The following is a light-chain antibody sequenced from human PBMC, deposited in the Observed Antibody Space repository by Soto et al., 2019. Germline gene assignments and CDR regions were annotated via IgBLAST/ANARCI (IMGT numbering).Light chain of an antibody. CDR2: GAS. V-gene: IGKV3-15*01. J-gene: IGKJ1*01. CDR1: QSVSSN. CDR3: QQYDTSQT. Sequence: EIVMTQSPATLSVSPGERATLSCRASQSVSSNLAWYQQKPGQAPRLLIYGASTRATGIPARFSGSGSGTEFTLTISSLQSEDFAVYYCQQYDTSQTFGQGTKVEI.